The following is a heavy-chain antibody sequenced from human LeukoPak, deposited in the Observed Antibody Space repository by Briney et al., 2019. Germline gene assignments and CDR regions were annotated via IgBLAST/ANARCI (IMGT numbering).Heavy chain of an antibody. V-gene: IGHV3-11*01. D-gene: IGHD1-26*01. CDR1: GFTFSDYY. CDR2: ISSSGSTI. CDR3: TRKGPNQWELPRDNWFDP. J-gene: IGHJ5*02. Sequence: GGSLRLSCAASGFTFSDYYMSWIRQAPGKGLEWVSYISSSGSTIYYADSVKGRFTISRDNAKNSLYLQMNSLKTEDTAVYYCTRKGPNQWELPRDNWFDPWGQGTLVTVSS.